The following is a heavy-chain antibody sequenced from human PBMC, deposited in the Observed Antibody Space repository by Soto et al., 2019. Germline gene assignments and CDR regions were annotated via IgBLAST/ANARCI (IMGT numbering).Heavy chain of an antibody. D-gene: IGHD5-12*01. Sequence: EVQLVESGGGLVQPGGSLRLSCAASRFTFSTYWMFWVRQAPGKGLEWVATIKQDGSEKLYVDSVKGRFTISRDNAKNSLHLQMNSLSVEDTAVYFCAGAPGWLIENWGQGTLVTVSS. V-gene: IGHV3-7*04. CDR3: AGAPGWLIEN. CDR1: RFTFSTYW. J-gene: IGHJ4*02. CDR2: IKQDGSEK.